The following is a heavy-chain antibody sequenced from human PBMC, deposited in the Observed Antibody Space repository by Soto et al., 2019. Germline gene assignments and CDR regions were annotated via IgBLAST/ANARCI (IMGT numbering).Heavy chain of an antibody. D-gene: IGHD2-15*01. CDR1: VFIFSTYG. Sequence: PRGSLRLCCVSSVFIFSTYGIDWVRQAPGKALEWVTVVSYNESNKYYADAVKGRFTISRDNSKNTLYLQMNSLRAEHTAVYYCAKRNRIADWGQGTMVTVSS. V-gene: IGHV3-30*18. CDR2: VSYNESNK. CDR3: AKRNRIAD. J-gene: IGHJ4*02.